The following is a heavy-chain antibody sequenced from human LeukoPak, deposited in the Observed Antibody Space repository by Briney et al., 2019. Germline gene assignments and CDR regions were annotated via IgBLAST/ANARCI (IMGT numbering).Heavy chain of an antibody. Sequence: PGGSLRLSCAASGFTFSSYSMNWVRQAPGKGLEWVSSISSSSSYIYYADSVKGRFTISRDNAKNSLYLQMNSLRAEDTAVYYCARDQFGNDYSWFDPWGQGTLVTASS. V-gene: IGHV3-21*01. CDR3: ARDQFGNDYSWFDP. J-gene: IGHJ5*02. CDR2: ISSSSSYI. D-gene: IGHD3-16*01. CDR1: GFTFSSYS.